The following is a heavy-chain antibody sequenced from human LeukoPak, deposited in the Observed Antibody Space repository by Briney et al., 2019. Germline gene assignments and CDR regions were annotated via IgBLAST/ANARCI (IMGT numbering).Heavy chain of an antibody. V-gene: IGHV4-30-4*08. J-gene: IGHJ4*02. Sequence: SETLSLTCTVSGGSISSGDYYWSWIRQPPGKGLEWIGYIYYSGSTYYNPSLKSRVTISVDTSKNQFSLKLSSVTAADTAVHYCAREGGIAAELDYWGQGTLVTVSS. CDR1: GGSISSGDYY. D-gene: IGHD6-13*01. CDR2: IYYSGST. CDR3: AREGGIAAELDY.